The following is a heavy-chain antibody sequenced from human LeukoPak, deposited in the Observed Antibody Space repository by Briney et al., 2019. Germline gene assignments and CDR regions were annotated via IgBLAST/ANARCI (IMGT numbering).Heavy chain of an antibody. D-gene: IGHD3-22*01. CDR3: ARDISDYYDVTGPLDL. J-gene: IGHJ5*02. Sequence: PSETLSLTCTVSGVPISSHYWSWIRQPPGKGLEWIGYIDYSGSTNYKPSLKSRLTISLDTSKNQFSLRLSSVTAADTAVYFCARDISDYYDVTGPLDLWGQGALVTVSS. CDR2: IDYSGST. V-gene: IGHV4-59*11. CDR1: GVPISSHY.